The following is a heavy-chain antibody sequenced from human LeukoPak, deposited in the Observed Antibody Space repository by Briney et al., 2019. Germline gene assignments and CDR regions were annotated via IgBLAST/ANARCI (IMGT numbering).Heavy chain of an antibody. CDR1: GYTFTGYY. V-gene: IGHV1-2*02. J-gene: IGHJ4*02. Sequence: GASVKVSCKASGYTFTGYYMHWVRQAPGQGLEWMGWINPNSGGTNYAQKLQGRVTMTRDTSISTAYMELSRLRSDDTAVYYCARFFGYYDYVWGSYRYTSESDYWGQGTLVTVSS. CDR3: ARFFGYYDYVWGSYRYTSESDY. D-gene: IGHD3-16*02. CDR2: INPNSGGT.